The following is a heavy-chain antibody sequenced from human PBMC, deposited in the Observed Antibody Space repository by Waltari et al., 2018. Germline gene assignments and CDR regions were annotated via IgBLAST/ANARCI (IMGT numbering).Heavy chain of an antibody. CDR3: ARERRFGESVPDY. CDR2: INGDGSGT. CDR1: GFTFSNYW. V-gene: IGHV3-74*01. J-gene: IGHJ4*02. D-gene: IGHD3-10*01. Sequence: EQLVESGGGLVQPGGSLRLSCATSGFTFSNYWMHWVRQAPGKGLVGVSRINGDGSGTTYADSVKGRFTISRDNAKNTLYLQMNSLRVEDTAVYYCARERRFGESVPDYWGQGTLVTVSS.